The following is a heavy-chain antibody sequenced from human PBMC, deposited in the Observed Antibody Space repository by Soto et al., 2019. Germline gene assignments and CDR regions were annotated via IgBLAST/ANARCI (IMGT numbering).Heavy chain of an antibody. CDR2: IWYDGSNK. D-gene: IGHD3-22*01. J-gene: IGHJ5*02. Sequence: QVQLVESGGGVVQPGRSLRLSCAASGFTFSSYGMHWVRQTPGKGLEWVAVIWYDGSNKYYADSVKGRFTISRDNSNNTVYLQMNSVRAEDTAVYYCARDLGHSSGYPTWGQGTLVTVSS. CDR1: GFTFSSYG. V-gene: IGHV3-33*01. CDR3: ARDLGHSSGYPT.